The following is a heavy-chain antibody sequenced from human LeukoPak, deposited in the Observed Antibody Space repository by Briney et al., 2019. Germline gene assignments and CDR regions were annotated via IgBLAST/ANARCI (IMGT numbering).Heavy chain of an antibody. Sequence: ASVTVSGQVSGYTLTQLSMHWVRPAAAKGLAWMGGFDPEDGETIYAQKLQGRVTMTEDTSTDTAYMELSSLRSEDTAVYYRAVARIGELVSMDVWGKGTTVTVSS. D-gene: IGHD3-10*01. J-gene: IGHJ6*04. CDR1: GYTLTQLS. CDR2: FDPEDGET. CDR3: AVARIGELVSMDV. V-gene: IGHV1-24*01.